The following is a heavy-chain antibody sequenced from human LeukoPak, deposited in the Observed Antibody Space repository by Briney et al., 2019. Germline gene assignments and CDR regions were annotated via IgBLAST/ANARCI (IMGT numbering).Heavy chain of an antibody. CDR2: VDPEDGKT. D-gene: IGHD2/OR15-2a*01. J-gene: IGHJ4*02. V-gene: IGHV1-69-2*01. Sequence: ASVKVSCKASGYTFTGYGISWVRQAPGQGLEWMGRVDPEDGKTIYVEKFQGRVTITADTSTATGYMELSSLRFDDTAVYYCATSGGVLLADYWGQGTLVTVSS. CDR3: ATSGGVLLADY. CDR1: GYTFTGYG.